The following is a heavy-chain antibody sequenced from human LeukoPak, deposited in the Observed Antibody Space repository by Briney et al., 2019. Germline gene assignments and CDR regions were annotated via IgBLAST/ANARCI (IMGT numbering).Heavy chain of an antibody. Sequence: PGRSLRLSCAASGFTFSSYAMHWVRQAPGKGLEWVAVISYDGSNKYYADSVKGRFTISRDNSKNTLYLQMNSLRAEDTAVYYCASGLYYDYVWGSYRYNGYWGQGTLVTVSS. J-gene: IGHJ4*02. CDR3: ASGLYYDYVWGSYRYNGY. D-gene: IGHD3-16*02. CDR2: ISYDGSNK. CDR1: GFTFSSYA. V-gene: IGHV3-30*01.